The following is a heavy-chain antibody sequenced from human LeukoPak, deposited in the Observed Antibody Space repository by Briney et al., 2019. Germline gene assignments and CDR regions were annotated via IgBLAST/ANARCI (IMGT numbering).Heavy chain of an antibody. D-gene: IGHD3-22*01. Sequence: QTGGSLRLSCAASGFTFSSYGMHWDRQAPGKGLEWVAVIWYDGSNKYYADSVKGRFTISRDNSKNTLYLQMNSLRAEDTAVYYCAREGLYYYDSSGRYFDYWGQGTLVTVSS. J-gene: IGHJ4*02. V-gene: IGHV3-33*01. CDR1: GFTFSSYG. CDR3: AREGLYYYDSSGRYFDY. CDR2: IWYDGSNK.